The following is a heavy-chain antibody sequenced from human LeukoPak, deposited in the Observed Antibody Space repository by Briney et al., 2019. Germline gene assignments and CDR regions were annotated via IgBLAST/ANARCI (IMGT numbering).Heavy chain of an antibody. D-gene: IGHD6-13*01. Sequence: GGSLRLSCAASGFTFSSYEMNWVRQAPGKGLEWVSYISSSGGTTYYADSVKGRFTISRDISKNMLYLQMNSLRAEDTAVYYCARLQGNWYIPAWGQGTLVTVSS. CDR2: ISSSGGTT. V-gene: IGHV3-48*03. CDR1: GFTFSSYE. J-gene: IGHJ5*02. CDR3: ARLQGNWYIPA.